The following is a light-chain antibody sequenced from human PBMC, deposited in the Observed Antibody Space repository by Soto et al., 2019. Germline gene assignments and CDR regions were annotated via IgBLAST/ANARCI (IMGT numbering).Light chain of an antibody. Sequence: EIVFTQSPGTLSLSPGDRATLSCRASQSVSSSYLAWYQQKPGQAPGLLIYGASSRATGIPDRFSGSGSGTDFTLTISXLEPEDFAVYYCQQYGRSPWTFGQGTKV. V-gene: IGKV3-20*01. CDR2: GAS. CDR3: QQYGRSPWT. J-gene: IGKJ1*01. CDR1: QSVSSSY.